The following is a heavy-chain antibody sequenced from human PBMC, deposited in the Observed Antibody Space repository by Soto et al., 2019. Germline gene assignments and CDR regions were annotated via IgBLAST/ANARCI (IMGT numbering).Heavy chain of an antibody. CDR3: ARSIVVVTALDY. D-gene: IGHD2-21*02. CDR1: GYTFTSYA. J-gene: IGHJ4*02. Sequence: QVQLVQSGAEEKKPGASVKVSCKASGYTFTSYAMHWVRQAPGQRLEWMGWINAGNGNTKYPQKFQGRVTITRDTSASTANMELSSLRSEDTAVYYCARSIVVVTALDYWGQGTLVTVSS. CDR2: INAGNGNT. V-gene: IGHV1-3*05.